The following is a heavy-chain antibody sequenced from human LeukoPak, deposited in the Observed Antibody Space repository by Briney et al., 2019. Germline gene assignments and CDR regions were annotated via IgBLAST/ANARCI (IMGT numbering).Heavy chain of an antibody. V-gene: IGHV4-61*02. Sequence: SETLSLTCTVSGGSISSGSYYWSWIRQPAGKGLEWIGPIYTSGSTNYNPSLKSRVTISVDTSKNQFSLKLSSVTAADTAVYYCARHVPSNWFDPWGQGTLVTVSS. J-gene: IGHJ5*02. CDR1: GGSISSGSYY. CDR2: IYTSGST. CDR3: ARHVPSNWFDP.